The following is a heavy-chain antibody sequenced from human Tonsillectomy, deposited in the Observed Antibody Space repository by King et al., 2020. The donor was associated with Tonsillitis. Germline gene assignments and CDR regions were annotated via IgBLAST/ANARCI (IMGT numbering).Heavy chain of an antibody. J-gene: IGHJ4*02. CDR3: ATRRLAYCGSDCYSGYFDY. CDR2: ISYDGSNK. CDR1: GIPFSSYD. Sequence: VQLVESGGGVVQPGRSLRLSCAASGIPFSSYDLHWVRQAPDKGLEWVALISYDGSNKYSADSVEGRFAISRDNSKNTLWLQMDRLRAEDTAVYYCATRRLAYCGSDCYSGYFDYWGQGTLVAVSS. D-gene: IGHD2-21*02. V-gene: IGHV3-30*09.